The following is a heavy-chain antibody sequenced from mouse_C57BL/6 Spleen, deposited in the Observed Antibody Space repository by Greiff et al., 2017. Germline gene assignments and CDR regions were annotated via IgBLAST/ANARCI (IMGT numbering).Heavy chain of an antibody. J-gene: IGHJ4*01. Sequence: VQLQQPGAELVMPGASVKLSCKASGYTFTSYWMHWVKQRPGQGLEWIGEIDPSDSYTNYNQKFKGKSTLTVDKSSSTAYMQLSSLTSEDSAVYYCASSPYYAMDYWGQGTSVTVSS. CDR1: GYTFTSYW. CDR3: ASSPYYAMDY. V-gene: IGHV1-69*01. CDR2: IDPSDSYT.